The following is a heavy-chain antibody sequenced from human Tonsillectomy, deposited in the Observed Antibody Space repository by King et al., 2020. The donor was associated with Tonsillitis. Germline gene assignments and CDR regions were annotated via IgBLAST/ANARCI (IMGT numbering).Heavy chain of an antibody. CDR2: IKSKIAGGTT. CDR1: GFTFSNAR. J-gene: IGHJ5*02. V-gene: IGHV3-15*01. Sequence: VQLVESGGGLVKPGGSLRLSCAASGFTFSNARMSWVRQAPGKGLEWVGGIKSKIAGGTTDYAAPVKGRFTISRDDSKNTLYLQMNSLKTEDTAVDYCTTDYDILTGYDSWGQGTLVTVSS. D-gene: IGHD3-9*01. CDR3: TTDYDILTGYDS.